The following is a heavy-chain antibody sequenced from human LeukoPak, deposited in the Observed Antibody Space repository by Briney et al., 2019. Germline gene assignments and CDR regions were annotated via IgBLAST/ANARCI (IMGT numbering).Heavy chain of an antibody. J-gene: IGHJ3*02. D-gene: IGHD5-12*01. CDR1: GGSISTYY. CDR2: IYYSGGT. Sequence: SETLPLTCTVSGGSISTYYWSWIRQPPGKGLEWIGYIYYSGGTNYNPSLKSRVTISVDTSKNQFSLKLSSVTAADTAVYYCARVYGSGYDFRGAFDIWGQGTMVTVSS. CDR3: ARVYGSGYDFRGAFDI. V-gene: IGHV4-59*13.